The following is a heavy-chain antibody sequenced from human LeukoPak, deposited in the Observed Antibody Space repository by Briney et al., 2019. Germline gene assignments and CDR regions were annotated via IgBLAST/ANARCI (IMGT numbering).Heavy chain of an antibody. V-gene: IGHV1-2*02. D-gene: IGHD3-10*01. CDR2: INPNSGGT. Sequence: ASVKVSCKASGYTFTGYYMHWVRQAPGQGLEWMGWINPNSGGTNYAQKFQGRVTMTRDTSIGTAYMELSRLRSDDTAVYYCATFPITMVRGVTADYWGQGTLVTVSS. J-gene: IGHJ4*02. CDR3: ATFPITMVRGVTADY. CDR1: GYTFTGYY.